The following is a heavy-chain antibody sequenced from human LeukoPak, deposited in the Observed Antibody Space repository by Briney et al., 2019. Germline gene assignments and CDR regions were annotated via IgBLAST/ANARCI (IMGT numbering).Heavy chain of an antibody. CDR1: GGSISSHY. CDR2: IYYSGST. J-gene: IGHJ5*02. D-gene: IGHD4-11*01. Sequence: PSETLSLTCTVSGGSISSHYWSWIRQPPGKGLEWIGYIYYSGSTNYNPSLKSRVTISVDTSKNQFSLKLSSVTAADTAVYYCARSHSNRGSDNWFDPWGQGTLVTVSS. V-gene: IGHV4-59*11. CDR3: ARSHSNRGSDNWFDP.